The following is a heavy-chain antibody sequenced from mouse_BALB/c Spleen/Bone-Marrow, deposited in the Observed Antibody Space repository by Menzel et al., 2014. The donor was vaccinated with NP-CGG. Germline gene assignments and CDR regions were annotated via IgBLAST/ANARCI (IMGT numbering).Heavy chain of an antibody. CDR3: VRDNGYGAMDY. Sequence: EVQLQASGGGLVQPGGSRKLSCAASGFTFSSFGMHWVRPAPEKGLAWVAYFSSGSSTIYYADTGKDRFTIARDNTKNTLFLQMTSLRSEDTAMDYCVRDNGYGAMDYGGQGTSVTVSS. D-gene: IGHD1-2*01. V-gene: IGHV5-17*02. CDR1: GFTFSSFG. J-gene: IGHJ4*01. CDR2: FSSGSSTI.